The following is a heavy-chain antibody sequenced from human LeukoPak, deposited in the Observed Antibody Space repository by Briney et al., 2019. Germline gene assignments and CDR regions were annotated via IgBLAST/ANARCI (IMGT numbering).Heavy chain of an antibody. CDR3: ARGWSPRGYYDSSGYYPGDAFDI. CDR2: ISAYNGNT. J-gene: IGHJ3*02. Sequence: GASVKVSCKASGYTFTSYGISWVRQAPGQGLEWMGWISAYNGNTNYAQKLQGRVTMTTDTSTSTAYMELRSLRSDDTAVYYCARGWSPRGYYDSSGYYPGDAFDIWGQGTMVTVSS. CDR1: GYTFTSYG. V-gene: IGHV1-18*01. D-gene: IGHD3-22*01.